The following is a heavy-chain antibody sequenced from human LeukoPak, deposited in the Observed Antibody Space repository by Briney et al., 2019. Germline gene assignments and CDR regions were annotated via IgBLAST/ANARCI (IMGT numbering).Heavy chain of an antibody. D-gene: IGHD1-1*01. J-gene: IGHJ4*02. CDR3: AREGLERIFHFDY. CDR1: GFTVSSNY. CDR2: ITGNGFET. Sequence: PGGSLRLSCAASGFTVSSNYMSWVRQAPGAGLEWVSGITGNGFETFYADPVRGRFTISRDNSKNTLYLQMNSLRAEDTALYYCAREGLERIFHFDYWGQGTLVTVSS. V-gene: IGHV3-23*01.